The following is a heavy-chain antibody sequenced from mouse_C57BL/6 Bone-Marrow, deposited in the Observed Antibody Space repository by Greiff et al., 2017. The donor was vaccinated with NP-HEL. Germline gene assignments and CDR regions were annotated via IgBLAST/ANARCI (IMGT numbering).Heavy chain of an antibody. J-gene: IGHJ2*01. V-gene: IGHV1-81*01. D-gene: IGHD1-1*01. CDR3: ARLRGYYYGFDY. CDR1: GYTFTSYG. Sequence: VKVVESGAELARPGASVKLSCKASGYTFTSYGISWVKQRTGQGLEWIGEIYPRSGNTYYNEKFKGKATLTADKSSSTAYMELRSLTSEDSAVYFCARLRGYYYGFDYWGQGTTLTVSS. CDR2: IYPRSGNT.